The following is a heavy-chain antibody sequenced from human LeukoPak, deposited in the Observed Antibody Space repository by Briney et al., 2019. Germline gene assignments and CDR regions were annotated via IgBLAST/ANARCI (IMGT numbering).Heavy chain of an antibody. CDR1: GFTFSSYW. D-gene: IGHD2-21*01. V-gene: IGHV3-74*01. J-gene: IGHJ4*02. Sequence: GGSLRLSCAASGFTFSSYWMHWVRQAPGKGLVWVSRINSDGGSTTYADSVKGRFTISRDNAKKTLYLQMNSLRVEDTAVYYCARGTRLDDYWGQGTLVTVSS. CDR2: INSDGGST. CDR3: ARGTRLDDY.